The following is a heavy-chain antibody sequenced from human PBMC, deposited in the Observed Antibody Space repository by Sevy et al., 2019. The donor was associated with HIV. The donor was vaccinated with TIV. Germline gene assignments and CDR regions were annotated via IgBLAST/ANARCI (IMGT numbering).Heavy chain of an antibody. V-gene: IGHV3-48*01. CDR2: ISSSSSTI. Sequence: GGSLRLSCAASGFTFSSYSMNWVRQAPGKGLEWVSYISSSSSTIYYADSVKGRFTISRDNSKNTLYLQMNSLRAEDTAVYYCAKDQFTMILNAFDIWGQGTMVTVSS. CDR1: GFTFSSYS. D-gene: IGHD3-22*01. CDR3: AKDQFTMILNAFDI. J-gene: IGHJ3*02.